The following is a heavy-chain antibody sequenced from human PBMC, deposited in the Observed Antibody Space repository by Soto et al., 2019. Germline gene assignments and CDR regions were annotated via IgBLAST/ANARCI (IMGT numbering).Heavy chain of an antibody. J-gene: IGHJ5*02. CDR3: ASHSYGSFGWFDP. V-gene: IGHV4-39*01. CDR1: GGSISSSSYY. CDR2: IYYSGST. D-gene: IGHD5-18*01. Sequence: PSETLSLTCTVSGGSISSSSYYWGWIRQPPGKGLEWIGSIYYSGSTYYNPSLKSRVTISVDTSKNQFSLKLTSVTAADTAVYYCASHSYGSFGWFDPWGQGTLVTVS.